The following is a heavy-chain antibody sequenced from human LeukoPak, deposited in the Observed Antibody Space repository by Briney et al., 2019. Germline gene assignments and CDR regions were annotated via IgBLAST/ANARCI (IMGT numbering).Heavy chain of an antibody. CDR3: ARYMVRGVINDAFDI. Sequence: ASVKVSCKASGYTFTGHYIHWVRQAPGQGLEWMGWINPNSGDTNYAQKFQGRVTMTRDTSISTAYMELSRLRSGDTAVYYCARYMVRGVINDAFDIWGEGAMVSVSS. D-gene: IGHD3-10*01. CDR1: GYTFTGHY. J-gene: IGHJ3*02. V-gene: IGHV1-2*02. CDR2: INPNSGDT.